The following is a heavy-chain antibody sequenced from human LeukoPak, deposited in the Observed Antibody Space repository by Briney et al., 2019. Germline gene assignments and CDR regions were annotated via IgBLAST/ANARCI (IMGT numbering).Heavy chain of an antibody. D-gene: IGHD3-10*01. CDR3: AKDVIGSGHRFDP. Sequence: GGSLRLSCAASGFTISDYAMNWVRQAPGKGLEWVSTIRLSGGDTVYADSVKGRFTISRDNSKNTLYLQMNSLRAEDTAVYYCAKDVIGSGHRFDPWGQGTLVTVSS. V-gene: IGHV3-23*01. CDR2: IRLSGGDT. CDR1: GFTISDYA. J-gene: IGHJ5*02.